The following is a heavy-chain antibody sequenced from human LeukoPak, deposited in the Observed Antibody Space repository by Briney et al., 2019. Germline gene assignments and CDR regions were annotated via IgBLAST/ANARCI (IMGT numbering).Heavy chain of an antibody. CDR3: ARSGSYSGTFDY. CDR1: GDSISGYY. D-gene: IGHD1-26*01. CDR2: VHSSGST. V-gene: IGHV4-59*01. J-gene: IGHJ4*02. Sequence: SETLSLTYTVSGDSISGYYWSWIRQPPGRGLEWIGYVHSSGSTNYNPSLKSRVTISIDPSKNQFSLKVTSVTTADTAVHYCARSGSYSGTFDYWGQGTLVTVSS.